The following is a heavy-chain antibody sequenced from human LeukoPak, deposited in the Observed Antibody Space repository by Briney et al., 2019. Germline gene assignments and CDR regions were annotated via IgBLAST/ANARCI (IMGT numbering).Heavy chain of an antibody. J-gene: IGHJ5*02. CDR3: ARDRGAAAGSPRSNWFDP. CDR2: INHSGST. Sequence: SETLSLTCVVYGGSFSGYYWSWIRQPPGKGLEWIGEINHSGSTNYNPSLKSRVTISVDTSKNQFSLKLSSVTAADTAVYYCARDRGAAAGSPRSNWFDPWGQGTLVTVSS. V-gene: IGHV4-34*01. D-gene: IGHD6-13*01. CDR1: GGSFSGYY.